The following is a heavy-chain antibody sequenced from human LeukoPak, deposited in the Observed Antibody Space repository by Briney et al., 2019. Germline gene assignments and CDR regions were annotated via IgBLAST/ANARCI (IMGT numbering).Heavy chain of an antibody. V-gene: IGHV1-2*02. J-gene: IGHJ4*02. D-gene: IGHD2-2*01. CDR3: ARVVPAAIAFDY. CDR2: INPNSGGT. Sequence: GRSLRLSCAASGFTFSSYAMHWVRQAPGKGLEWVGWINPNSGGTNYAQKFQGRDTMTRDTSISTAYMELSRLRSDDTAVYYCARVVPAAIAFDYWGQGTLVTVSS. CDR1: GFTFSSYA.